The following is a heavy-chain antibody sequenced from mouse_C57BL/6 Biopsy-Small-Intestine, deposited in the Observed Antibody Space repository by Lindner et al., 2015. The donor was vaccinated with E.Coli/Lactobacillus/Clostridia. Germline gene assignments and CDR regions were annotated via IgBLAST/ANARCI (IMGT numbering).Heavy chain of an antibody. CDR2: INPSTGGT. V-gene: IGHV1-42*01. CDR3: ARWGLVDY. Sequence: VQLQESGPELVKPGASVKISCKASGYSFTGYYMHWVKQSPEKSLEWIGEINPSTGGTTYNQKFKAKATLTVDKSSSTAYMQLKSLTSEDSAVYYCARWGLVDYWGQGTSVTVSS. J-gene: IGHJ4*01. D-gene: IGHD2-2*01. CDR1: GYSFTGYY.